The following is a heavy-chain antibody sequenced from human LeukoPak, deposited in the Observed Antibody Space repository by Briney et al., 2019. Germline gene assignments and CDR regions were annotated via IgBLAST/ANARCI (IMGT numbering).Heavy chain of an antibody. Sequence: GGSLRLSCAASGFTFSSYAMSWVRQAPGKGLEWVSAISGSGGSTYYADSVKGRFTISRDNSKNTLYLQTNSLRAEDTAVYYCAKDELSGSYYYWGQGTLVTVSS. D-gene: IGHD1-26*01. CDR2: ISGSGGST. J-gene: IGHJ4*02. CDR1: GFTFSSYA. CDR3: AKDELSGSYYY. V-gene: IGHV3-23*01.